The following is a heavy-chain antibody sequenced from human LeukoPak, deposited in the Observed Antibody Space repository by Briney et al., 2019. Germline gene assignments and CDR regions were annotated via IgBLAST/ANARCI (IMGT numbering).Heavy chain of an antibody. J-gene: IGHJ4*02. CDR1: GGSFSGYY. D-gene: IGHD1-20*01. CDR3: ARDPYNSNFDY. CDR2: IYTSGST. V-gene: IGHV4-4*07. Sequence: PSETLSLTCAVYGGSFSGYYWSWIRQPAGKGLEWIGRIYTSGSTDYNPSLKSRVTMSVDTSKNQFSLKLSSVTAADTAVYYCARDPYNSNFDYWGQGTLVTVSS.